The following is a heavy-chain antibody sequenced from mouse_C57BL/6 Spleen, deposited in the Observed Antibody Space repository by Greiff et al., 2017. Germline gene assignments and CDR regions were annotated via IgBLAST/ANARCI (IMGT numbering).Heavy chain of an antibody. D-gene: IGHD4-1*01. CDR1: GYTFTDYE. V-gene: IGHV1-15*01. J-gene: IGHJ2*01. CDR3: TRGLVFDY. CDR2: IDPETGGT. Sequence: VKLMESGAELVRPGASVTLSCKASGYTFTDYEMHWVKQTPVHGLEWIGAIDPETGGTAYNQKFKGKAILTADKSSSTAYMELRSLTSEDSAVYYCTRGLVFDYWGQGTTLTVSS.